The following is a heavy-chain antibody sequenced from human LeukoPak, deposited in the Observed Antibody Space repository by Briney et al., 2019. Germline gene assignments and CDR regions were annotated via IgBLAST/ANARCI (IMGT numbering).Heavy chain of an antibody. CDR3: AREPPEYGSGSYYDY. V-gene: IGHV4-59*01. D-gene: IGHD3-10*01. CDR1: GGSISSYY. Sequence: SETLSLTCTVSGGSISSYYWSWIRQPPGKGLEWIGYIYYSGSTNYNPSLKSRVTISVDTSKNQFSLKLSSVTAADTAVYYCAREPPEYGSGSYYDYWGQGTLVTVSS. J-gene: IGHJ4*02. CDR2: IYYSGST.